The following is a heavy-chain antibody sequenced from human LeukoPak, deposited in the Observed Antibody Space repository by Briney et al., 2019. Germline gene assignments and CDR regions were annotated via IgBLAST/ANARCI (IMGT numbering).Heavy chain of an antibody. V-gene: IGHV4-34*01. CDR2: INHSGST. Sequence: SETLSLTCAVYGGSFSGYHWSWIRQPPGKGLEWIGEINHSGSTNYNPSLKSRVTISVDTSKNQFSLKLSSVTAADTAVYYCARGRANHYFDYWGQGTLVTVSS. CDR1: GGSFSGYH. J-gene: IGHJ4*02. CDR3: ARGRANHYFDY.